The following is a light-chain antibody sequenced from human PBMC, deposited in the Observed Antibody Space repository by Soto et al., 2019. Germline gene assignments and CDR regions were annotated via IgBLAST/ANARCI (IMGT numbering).Light chain of an antibody. V-gene: IGLV1-47*01. Sequence: QLVLTQPPSASGTPGQRVTISCSGSSSNIGSNYVYWYQQLPGTAPKLLIHRNNQRPSGVPDRFSGSKSGTSASLAISGLRSEDEADYYCAAWDDSLSVYVVFGGGTKLTVL. CDR1: SSNIGSNY. CDR2: RNN. CDR3: AAWDDSLSVYVV. J-gene: IGLJ2*01.